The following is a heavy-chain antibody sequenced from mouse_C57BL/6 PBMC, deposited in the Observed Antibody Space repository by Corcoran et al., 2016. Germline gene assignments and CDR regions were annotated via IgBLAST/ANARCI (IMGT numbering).Heavy chain of an antibody. Sequence: QIQLVQSGPELKKPGETVKISCKASGYTFTTYGMSWVKQAPGEGLKWMGWINTYSGVPTYADDFKGRFAFSLETSASTAYLQINNLKNEDTATYFCARDDYDKGYAMDYWGQGTSVTVSS. V-gene: IGHV9-3*01. J-gene: IGHJ4*01. D-gene: IGHD2-4*01. CDR2: INTYSGVP. CDR1: GYTFTTYG. CDR3: ARDDYDKGYAMDY.